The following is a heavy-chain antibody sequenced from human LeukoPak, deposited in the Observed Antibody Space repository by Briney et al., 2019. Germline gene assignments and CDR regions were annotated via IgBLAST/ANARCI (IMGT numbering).Heavy chain of an antibody. J-gene: IGHJ3*02. D-gene: IGHD4-11*01. V-gene: IGHV4-38-2*02. CDR3: ARFADTNYDAFDI. CDR1: GYPITSGSY. Sequence: SDTLSLTCTVSGYPITSGSYWGWIRQPPGKGLEWIVNVYHRGTTYYNPSLKSRLTISVDTSKNHFSLRLSSLSAADTAIYYCARFADTNYDAFDIWGQGTLVTVSS. CDR2: VYHRGTT.